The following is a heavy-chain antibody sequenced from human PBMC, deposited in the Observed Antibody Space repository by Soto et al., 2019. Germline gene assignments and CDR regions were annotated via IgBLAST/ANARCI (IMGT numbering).Heavy chain of an antibody. CDR1: GYTFTTSW. V-gene: IGHV5-51*01. CDR2: VDPGDSDT. Sequence: GESLKISCKASGYTFTTSWIGWVRQMPGQGLEWMGIVDPGDSDTRYSPSFQGRITISVDKSISTAYLQWSSLEASDTAIYYCARHAGNSWKGDYFDYWGRGALVTVSS. CDR3: ARHAGNSWKGDYFDY. D-gene: IGHD6-13*01. J-gene: IGHJ4*02.